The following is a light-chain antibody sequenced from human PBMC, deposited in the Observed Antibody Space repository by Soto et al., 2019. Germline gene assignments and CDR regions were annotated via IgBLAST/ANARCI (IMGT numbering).Light chain of an antibody. CDR3: QQYKREPNT. CDR1: QSFNTY. CDR2: GAA. Sequence: EIVMTQSPATLYASRGERATLSCGASQSFNTYLGWDQQKPGQAPKLLIYGAATRATGIPARYSASGSGTECTLTISSLQAEDCAGYDCQQYKREPNTLGQGTQREMK. V-gene: IGKV3-15*01. J-gene: IGKJ5*01.